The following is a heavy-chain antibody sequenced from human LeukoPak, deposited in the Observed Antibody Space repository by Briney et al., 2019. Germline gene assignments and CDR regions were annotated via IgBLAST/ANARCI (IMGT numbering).Heavy chain of an antibody. D-gene: IGHD6-19*01. Sequence: GGSLRLSCAASGFTFSSYAMSWVRQAPGKGLEWVSAISGSGGSTYYADSMRGLFTISRDNSKNTLYLQMNSLRAEDTAVYYCAKDPVAYSSGWYTWGQGTLVTVSS. CDR2: ISGSGGST. V-gene: IGHV3-23*01. CDR1: GFTFSSYA. J-gene: IGHJ5*02. CDR3: AKDPVAYSSGWYT.